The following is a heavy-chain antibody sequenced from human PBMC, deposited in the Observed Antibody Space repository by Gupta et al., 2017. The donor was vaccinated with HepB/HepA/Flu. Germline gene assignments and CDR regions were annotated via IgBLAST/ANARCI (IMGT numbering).Heavy chain of an antibody. CDR1: GFSFPSYV. CDR2: ISGGGLST. J-gene: IGHJ4*02. Sequence: EVRLMESGGGLVQPGGSLRLACEAPGFSFPSYVINWVRQASGKGLEWVASISGGGLSTYYGGSVKGRFSISRDTSKNTVYLQMNSLTADDTAVYFCAKGPDYSSGWHGDYFEYWGQGSLVTVSS. V-gene: IGHV3-23*01. CDR3: AKGPDYSSGWHGDYFEY. D-gene: IGHD6-19*01.